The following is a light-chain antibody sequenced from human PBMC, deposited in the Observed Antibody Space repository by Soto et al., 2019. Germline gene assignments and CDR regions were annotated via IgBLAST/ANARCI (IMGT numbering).Light chain of an antibody. CDR3: QPRSNWPPEVT. J-gene: IGKJ3*01. CDR2: DAS. Sequence: EIVLTQSPDTLSLSPWERATLSCRASQSVRSSLAWYQQKPGQAPRLLIYDASNRATGIPARFSGSGSGTDFTLTISSLEAEDFAVYSCQPRSNWPPEVTFGPGTKVDIK. CDR1: QSVRSS. V-gene: IGKV3-11*01.